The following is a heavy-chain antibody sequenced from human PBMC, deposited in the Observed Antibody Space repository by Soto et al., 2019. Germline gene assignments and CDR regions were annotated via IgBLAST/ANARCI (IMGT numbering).Heavy chain of an antibody. CDR2: IIPIFGTA. J-gene: IGHJ6*02. D-gene: IGHD3-3*01. CDR1: GGTFSSYA. CDR3: ARSIFGVVIRTYYYYGMDV. V-gene: IGHV1-69*01. Sequence: QVQLVQSGAEVKKPGSSVKVSCKASGGTFSSYAISWMRQAPGQGLEWMGGIIPIFGTANYAQKFQGRDRITAEESTSTAYMELSSLRSEDTAVYYCARSIFGVVIRTYYYYGMDVWGQGTTVTVSS.